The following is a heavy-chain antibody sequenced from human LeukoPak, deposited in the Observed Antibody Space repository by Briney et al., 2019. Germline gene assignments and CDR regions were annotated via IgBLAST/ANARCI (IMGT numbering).Heavy chain of an antibody. Sequence: QPGGSLRLSCTASGFTFSSYAMSWVRQAPGKGLEWVSAISGSGGSTYYADSVKGRFTISRDNSKNTLYLQMNSLRAEVTAVYYCAKGTDPTLGYCCITSCLGAFDIWGQGTMVTVSS. J-gene: IGHJ3*02. CDR3: AKGTDPTLGYCCITSCLGAFDI. V-gene: IGHV3-23*01. CDR2: ISGSGGST. D-gene: IGHD2-2*01. CDR1: GFTFSSYA.